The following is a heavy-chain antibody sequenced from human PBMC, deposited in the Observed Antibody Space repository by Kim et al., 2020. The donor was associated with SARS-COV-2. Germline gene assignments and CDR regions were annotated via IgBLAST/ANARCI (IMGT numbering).Heavy chain of an antibody. D-gene: IGHD2-15*01. CDR1: GFTFSDYY. CDR2: ITGSSNT. V-gene: IGHV3-11*05. J-gene: IGHJ4*02. CDR3: ARDRYCSAGSCYPTRPPSGPQNDY. Sequence: GGSLRLSCAASGFTFSDYYMSWIRQAPGKGLEWVSYITGSSNTNYADSVKGRFTISRDNAKNSLYLQMNSLRAEDTAVYYCARDRYCSAGSCYPTRPPSGPQNDYLGQGTLVTVSS.